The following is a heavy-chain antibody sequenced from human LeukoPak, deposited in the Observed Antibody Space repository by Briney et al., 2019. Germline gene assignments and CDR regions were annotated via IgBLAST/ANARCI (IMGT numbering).Heavy chain of an antibody. D-gene: IGHD5-18*01. CDR2: MNPNSGNT. CDR3: ATKALCRGCSYGLDY. J-gene: IGHJ4*02. CDR1: GYTFAAYD. V-gene: IGHV1-8*03. Sequence: ASVKVSCKASGYTFAAYDINWVRQATGQGLEWMGWMNPNSGNTGYAQKFQGRVTITRDTSINTAYMELSSLRSEDTAVYFCATKALCRGCSYGLDYWGQGTLVTVAS.